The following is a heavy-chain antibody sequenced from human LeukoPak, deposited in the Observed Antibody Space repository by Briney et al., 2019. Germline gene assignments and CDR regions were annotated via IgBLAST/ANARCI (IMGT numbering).Heavy chain of an antibody. Sequence: PSETLSLTCTVSGGSISSSSYYWGWIRQPPWKGLEWIGSIYYSGSTYYNPSLKSRVTISVDTSKNQFSLKLSSVTAADTAVYYCARLKNSGYDYNWYFDLWGRGTLVTVSS. D-gene: IGHD5-12*01. J-gene: IGHJ2*01. V-gene: IGHV4-39*01. CDR3: ARLKNSGYDYNWYFDL. CDR1: GGSISSSSYY. CDR2: IYYSGST.